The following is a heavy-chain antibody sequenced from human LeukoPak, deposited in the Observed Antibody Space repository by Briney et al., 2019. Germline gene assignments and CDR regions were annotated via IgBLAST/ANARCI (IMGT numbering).Heavy chain of an antibody. CDR2: IWYDGSNK. CDR1: GFTFSSYG. Sequence: GGSLRLSCAASGFTFSSYGMHWVRQAPGKGLEWVAVIWYDGSNKYYADSVKGRFTISRDNSKNTLYLQMNSLRAEDTAVYYCAKDASIFGVVVGRFDYWGQGTLVTVSS. CDR3: AKDASIFGVVVGRFDY. V-gene: IGHV3-33*06. D-gene: IGHD3-3*01. J-gene: IGHJ4*02.